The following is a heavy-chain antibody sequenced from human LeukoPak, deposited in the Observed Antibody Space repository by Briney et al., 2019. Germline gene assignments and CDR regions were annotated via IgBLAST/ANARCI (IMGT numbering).Heavy chain of an antibody. J-gene: IGHJ4*02. CDR3: ATHRGYCSSTSCQNELELDY. Sequence: ASVKVSCKASGYTFTSYGISWVRQAPGQGLEWMGWISAYNGNTNYAQKLQGRVTMTTDTSTSTAYMELRSLRSDDTAVYYCATHRGYCSSTSCQNELELDYWGQGTLVTVSS. CDR1: GYTFTSYG. D-gene: IGHD2-2*03. V-gene: IGHV1-18*01. CDR2: ISAYNGNT.